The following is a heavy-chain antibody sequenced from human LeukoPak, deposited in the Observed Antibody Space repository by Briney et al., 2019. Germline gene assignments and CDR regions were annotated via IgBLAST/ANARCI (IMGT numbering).Heavy chain of an antibody. D-gene: IGHD2-15*01. Sequence: GGSLRLSCAASGFTFSSYWMSWVRQAPGKGLEWVANIKQDGSEKYYVDSVKGRFTISRDNAKNSLYLQMNSLRAEDTAVYCCARARRYLGYCSGGSCYGYFDYWGQGTLVTVSS. CDR1: GFTFSSYW. V-gene: IGHV3-7*01. CDR3: ARARRYLGYCSGGSCYGYFDY. J-gene: IGHJ4*02. CDR2: IKQDGSEK.